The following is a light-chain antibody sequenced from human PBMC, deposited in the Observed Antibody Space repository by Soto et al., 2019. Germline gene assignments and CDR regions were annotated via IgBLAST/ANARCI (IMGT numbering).Light chain of an antibody. Sequence: EIVLTQSPATLSFSPGERATLSCRASQSVSNYLAWYQQKPGQAPRLLIYDASNRATGIPARFSGSGSGTDFTLTISSLEPEDFAVYYCLQRSNWWTFGQGTKVDIK. J-gene: IGKJ1*01. CDR2: DAS. CDR3: LQRSNWWT. CDR1: QSVSNY. V-gene: IGKV3-11*01.